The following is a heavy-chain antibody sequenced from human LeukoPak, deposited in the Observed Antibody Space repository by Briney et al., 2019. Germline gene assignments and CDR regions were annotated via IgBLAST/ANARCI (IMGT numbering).Heavy chain of an antibody. CDR3: AREEGRGVAFDI. J-gene: IGHJ3*02. V-gene: IGHV1-69*13. CDR2: IIPIFGTA. Sequence: ASVKVSCKASGGTFSSYAISWVRQAPGQGLEWMGGIIPIFGTANYAQKFQGRVTITADESTSTAYMEPSSLRSEDTAVYYCAREEGRGVAFDIWGQGTMVTVSS. D-gene: IGHD3-10*01. CDR1: GGTFSSYA.